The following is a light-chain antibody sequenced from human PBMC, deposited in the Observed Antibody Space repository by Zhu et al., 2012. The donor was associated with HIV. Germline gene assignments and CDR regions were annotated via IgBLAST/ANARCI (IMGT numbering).Light chain of an antibody. V-gene: IGKV3-20*01. CDR3: QQYFRSPMT. J-gene: IGKJ1*01. CDR1: QSVGSNY. CDR2: GAS. Sequence: DIVLTQSPGTLSLSPGEGATLSCRASQSVGSNYLAWFQQKPGQAPRLLIYGASSRATGIPERFSGSGSGTDFTLTISRLESEDFAVYYCQQYFRSPMTFGQGTKLEIK.